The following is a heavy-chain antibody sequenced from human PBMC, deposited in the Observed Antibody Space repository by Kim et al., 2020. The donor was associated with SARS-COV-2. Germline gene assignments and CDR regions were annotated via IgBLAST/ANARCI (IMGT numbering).Heavy chain of an antibody. CDR2: ISGTGANT. Sequence: WGSLRLSCTASGFTLSAYAMSWVRQAPGKGLEWVSFISGTGANTYYADSVKGRFTISRDNAKNTLSLQLDGLRAEDTAIYYCARDGYNWIPFDYWGQGIPVTVSS. V-gene: IGHV3-23*01. CDR1: GFTLSAYA. J-gene: IGHJ4*02. CDR3: ARDGYNWIPFDY. D-gene: IGHD1-20*01.